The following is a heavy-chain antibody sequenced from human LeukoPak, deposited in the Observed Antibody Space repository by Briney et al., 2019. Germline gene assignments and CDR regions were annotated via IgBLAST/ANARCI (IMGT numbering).Heavy chain of an antibody. D-gene: IGHD6-13*01. J-gene: IGHJ4*02. CDR1: GFTFSTYW. Sequence: PGGSLRLSCAASGFTFSTYWMSWVRQAPGKGLQWVANIKQDGSEKYYVDSVRGRFSISRDNAKNSLYLQMNSLRAEDTAVYYCGSGSTWLPRGQGTLVTVSS. CDR3: GSGSTWLP. CDR2: IKQDGSEK. V-gene: IGHV3-7*01.